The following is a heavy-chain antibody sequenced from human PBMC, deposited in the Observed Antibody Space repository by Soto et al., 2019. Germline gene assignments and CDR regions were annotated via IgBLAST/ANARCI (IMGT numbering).Heavy chain of an antibody. CDR3: ARLGSGSYLDAFDI. D-gene: IGHD1-26*01. Sequence: GGSLKISRKGSGYSFTRYWIGWVRQMPGQGLEWMGIIYPGDSDTRYSPSFQGQVTISADKSICTAHLQWSSLKAADTDMYYCARLGSGSYLDAFDIWGQGTMVTVSS. CDR2: IYPGDSDT. V-gene: IGHV5-51*01. CDR1: GYSFTRYW. J-gene: IGHJ3*02.